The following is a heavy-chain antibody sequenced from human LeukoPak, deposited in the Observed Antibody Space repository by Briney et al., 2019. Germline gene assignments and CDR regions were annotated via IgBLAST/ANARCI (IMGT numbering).Heavy chain of an antibody. CDR1: GFTFSSYS. Sequence: PGGSLRLSCAAPGFTFSSYSMNWVRQAPGKGLEWVSSISSSSSHIYYADSVKGRFTISRDNAKNSLYLQMNSLRAEDTAVYYCASHYYGSGKFENWGQGTLVTVSS. J-gene: IGHJ4*02. CDR2: ISSSSSHI. CDR3: ASHYYGSGKFEN. V-gene: IGHV3-21*01. D-gene: IGHD3-10*01.